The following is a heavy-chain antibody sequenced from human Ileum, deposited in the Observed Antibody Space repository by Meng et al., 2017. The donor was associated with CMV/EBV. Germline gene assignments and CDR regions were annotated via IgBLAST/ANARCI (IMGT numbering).Heavy chain of an antibody. J-gene: IGHJ4*02. CDR3: AREGVGATGDY. D-gene: IGHD1-26*01. Sequence: TCAVASSSLSSSIGWSGIRKPTGRGTEWIGKIRHSGSTNYNTSMKSGVTVSIDKSKDQFSLKLSSVTAGDTAIYSCAREGVGATGDYWGQGTLVTVSS. V-gene: IGHV4-4*01. CDR1: SSSLSSSIG. CDR2: IRHSGST.